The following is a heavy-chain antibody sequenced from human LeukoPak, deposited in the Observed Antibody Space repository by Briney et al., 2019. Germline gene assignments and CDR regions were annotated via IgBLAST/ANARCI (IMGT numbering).Heavy chain of an antibody. D-gene: IGHD3-10*01. V-gene: IGHV3-74*01. CDR2: INTDGSST. Sequence: PGGPLRLSCAASGFTFSSYWMHWIRQAPGKGLVWVSRINTDGSSTNYADSVKGRFTISRDNTKNTLHLQMNSLRAEDTAVYYCARLAYYGRGIDFDYWGQGTLVTVSS. CDR1: GFTFSSYW. J-gene: IGHJ4*02. CDR3: ARLAYYGRGIDFDY.